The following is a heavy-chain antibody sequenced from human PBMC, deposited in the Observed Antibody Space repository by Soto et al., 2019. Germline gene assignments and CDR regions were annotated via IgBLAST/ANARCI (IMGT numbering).Heavy chain of an antibody. Sequence: ASVKVSCKASGYSFTNNDVSWVRQATGQGLEWMGWMNPGSGDTGYAQKFQGRVTMTRDIPIATAYMELSSLRSDDTAIYYCARMATFGSLNWFDPWGQGTLVTVSS. CDR2: MNPGSGDT. D-gene: IGHD3-16*01. J-gene: IGHJ5*02. V-gene: IGHV1-8*01. CDR3: ARMATFGSLNWFDP. CDR1: GYSFTNND.